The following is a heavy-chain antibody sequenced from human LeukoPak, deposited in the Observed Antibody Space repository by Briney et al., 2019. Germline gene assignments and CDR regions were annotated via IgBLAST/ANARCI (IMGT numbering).Heavy chain of an antibody. J-gene: IGHJ4*02. Sequence: PGTSLRLSCAASAFTFSSYGMHCVRQAPGKGLEWVAVIWYEGSNKYYADSVKGRYNISRDNSKNTLYLQMNSLRAEDTAVYYCAKQRAAYCGGDCYSIPTAFDYWGQGTLVTVSS. CDR2: IWYEGSNK. V-gene: IGHV3-33*06. CDR3: AKQRAAYCGGDCYSIPTAFDY. D-gene: IGHD2-21*02. CDR1: AFTFSSYG.